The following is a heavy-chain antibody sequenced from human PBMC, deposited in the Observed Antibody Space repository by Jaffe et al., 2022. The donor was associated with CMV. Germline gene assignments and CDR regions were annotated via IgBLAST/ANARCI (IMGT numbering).Heavy chain of an antibody. J-gene: IGHJ3*02. D-gene: IGHD3-22*01. CDR2: IYYSGSS. CDR3: ARPLHDSHVYWGSGNPRAFDI. V-gene: IGHV4-59*01. CDR1: GGSISSYY. Sequence: QVQLQESGPGLVKPSETLSLSCTVSGGSISSYYWSWIRQPPGKGLEWIGYIYYSGSSNYNPSLKSRVTISVDKSKNQFSLKLTSVSAADTAVYYCARPLHDSHVYWGSGNPRAFDIWGQGTMVIVSS.